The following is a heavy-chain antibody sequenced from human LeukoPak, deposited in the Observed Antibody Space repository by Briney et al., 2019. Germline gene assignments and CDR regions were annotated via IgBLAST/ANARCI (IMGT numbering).Heavy chain of an antibody. Sequence: SSGTLSLTCAVYGVSFSGYYWSWIRQPPGKGLEWIGEINHSGSTNYNPSLKSRVTISVDTSKNQFSLKLSSVTAVDTAVYYCARGPPRFLGIFVDPFGFDYWGQGTLVTVSS. CDR3: ARGPPRFLGIFVDPFGFDY. CDR2: INHSGST. D-gene: IGHD3-3*01. J-gene: IGHJ4*02. V-gene: IGHV4-34*01. CDR1: GVSFSGYY.